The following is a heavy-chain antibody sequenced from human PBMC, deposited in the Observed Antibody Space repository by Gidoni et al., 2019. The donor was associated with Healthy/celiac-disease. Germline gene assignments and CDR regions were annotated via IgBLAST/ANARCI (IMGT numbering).Heavy chain of an antibody. Sequence: EVQLVESGGGLVQPGRSLRLSCAASGFTFDDYAMHWVRQAPGKGLEWVSGISWNSGSIGYADSVKGRFTISRDNAKNSLYLQMNSLRAEDTALYYCAKDQGDSSSQGMDVWGQGTTVTVSS. J-gene: IGHJ6*02. CDR3: AKDQGDSSSQGMDV. V-gene: IGHV3-9*01. D-gene: IGHD6-6*01. CDR2: ISWNSGSI. CDR1: GFTFDDYA.